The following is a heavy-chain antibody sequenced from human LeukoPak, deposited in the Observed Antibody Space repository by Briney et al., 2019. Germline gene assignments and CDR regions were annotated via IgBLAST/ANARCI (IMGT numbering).Heavy chain of an antibody. CDR2: IYYSGST. D-gene: IGHD3-10*01. Sequence: SETLSLTCTVSGGSISSSRYYGGWIRQPPGKGLEWIGSIYYSGSTYYNPSLKSRVTISVDTSKNQFALKVSSVTAADTAVYYCARYQFYGSGSYYFDYWGQGTLVTVSS. J-gene: IGHJ4*02. V-gene: IGHV4-39*01. CDR1: GGSISSSRYY. CDR3: ARYQFYGSGSYYFDY.